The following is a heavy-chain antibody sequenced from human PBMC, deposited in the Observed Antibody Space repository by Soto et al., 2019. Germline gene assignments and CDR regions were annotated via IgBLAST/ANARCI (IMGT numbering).Heavy chain of an antibody. D-gene: IGHD3-3*01. CDR1: GFTFSSYW. Sequence: GGSLRLSCAASGFTFSSYWMHWVRQAPGKGLVWVSRINSDGSSTSYADSVKGRFPISRDNAKNTLYLQMNSLRAEDTAVYYCARGDFWSGYPPLPFDYWGQGTLVTVSS. J-gene: IGHJ4*02. CDR2: INSDGSST. CDR3: ARGDFWSGYPPLPFDY. V-gene: IGHV3-74*01.